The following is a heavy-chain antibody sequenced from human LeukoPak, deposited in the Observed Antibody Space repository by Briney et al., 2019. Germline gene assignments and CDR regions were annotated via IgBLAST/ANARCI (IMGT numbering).Heavy chain of an antibody. D-gene: IGHD3-9*01. J-gene: IGHJ5*02. V-gene: IGHV4-39*01. CDR1: GGSVSSSSYY. Sequence: SETLSLTCTVSGGSVSSSSYYWGWIRQPPGKGLEWIGCIYDSGIADYIPSLKTRLTISADTSKTHPSLKLSSMTAAGTAVYHCGRHIFDILTGLANWFDTSGQGTLVTASS. CDR3: GRHIFDILTGLANWFDT. CDR2: IYDSGIA.